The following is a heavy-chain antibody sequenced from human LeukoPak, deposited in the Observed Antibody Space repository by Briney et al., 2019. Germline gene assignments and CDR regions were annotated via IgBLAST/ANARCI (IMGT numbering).Heavy chain of an antibody. J-gene: IGHJ5*02. CDR3: AKNWVASSWFNWFDP. CDR2: ISGSAGGT. CDR1: GFTFSTYA. Sequence: LTGGSLRLSCAASGFTFSTYALSWVRQAPGKGLEWVSSISGSAGGTYYADSVKGRFTISRDNSKNTLYLQTHSLRAEGTAVYYRAKNWVASSWFNWFDPWGQGTLVTVSS. V-gene: IGHV3-23*01. D-gene: IGHD6-13*01.